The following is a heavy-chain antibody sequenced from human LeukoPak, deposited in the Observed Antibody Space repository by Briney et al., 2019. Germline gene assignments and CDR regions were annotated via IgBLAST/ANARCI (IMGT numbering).Heavy chain of an antibody. J-gene: IGHJ4*02. V-gene: IGHV4-34*01. D-gene: IGHD3-3*01. CDR1: GGSFSGYY. Sequence: SETLSLTCAVYGGSFSGYYWSWIRQPPGKGLEWIGEINHSGSTNYNPSLKSRVTISVDTSKNQFSLKLSSVTAADTAVYYCASPNFWSGFDYWGQGILVTVSS. CDR2: INHSGST. CDR3: ASPNFWSGFDY.